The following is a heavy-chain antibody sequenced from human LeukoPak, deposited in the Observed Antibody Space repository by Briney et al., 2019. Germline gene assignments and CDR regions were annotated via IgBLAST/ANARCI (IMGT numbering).Heavy chain of an antibody. CDR1: GYTFTNYV. D-gene: IGHD5-18*01. J-gene: IGHJ4*02. Sequence: ASVKVSCKASGYTFTNYVISWVRQAPGQGLEWMGWISAYNGNTDYPQNLQGRVTMTTDTSTSTAYMDLRSLRSDDTAVYYCARSPTTMVTYFDYWGQGTLVTVSS. CDR3: ARSPTTMVTYFDY. V-gene: IGHV1-18*01. CDR2: ISAYNGNT.